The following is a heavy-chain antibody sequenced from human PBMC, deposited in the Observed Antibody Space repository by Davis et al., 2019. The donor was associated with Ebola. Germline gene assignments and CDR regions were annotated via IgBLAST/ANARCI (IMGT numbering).Heavy chain of an antibody. J-gene: IGHJ4*02. CDR1: GFKVGEYA. D-gene: IGHD1-26*01. CDR2: IRNKAYGGTT. V-gene: IGHV3-49*04. CDR3: ARESGGGIDY. Sequence: PGGSLRLSCTASGFKVGEYALTWVRQPPRKGLEWVGFIRNKAYGGTTEYAASVKGRFTISRDDSGTIAYLQMNILKIEDTAVYYCARESGGGIDYWGQGTLVTVSS.